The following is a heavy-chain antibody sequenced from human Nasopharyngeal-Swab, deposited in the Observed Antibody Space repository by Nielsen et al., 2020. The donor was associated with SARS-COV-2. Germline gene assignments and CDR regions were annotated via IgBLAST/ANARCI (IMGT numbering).Heavy chain of an antibody. Sequence: SETLSLTCTVSGGSISTYYWSWIRQSPGKGLEWLGYISYSGSTNYNPSLKSRVTISIDTSKNQFSLKLSSVTAADTAVYYCAGDRTGYGSLNYFDYWGQGTLVTVSS. J-gene: IGHJ4*02. CDR1: GGSISTYY. CDR3: AGDRTGYGSLNYFDY. V-gene: IGHV4-59*13. D-gene: IGHD3-10*01. CDR2: ISYSGST.